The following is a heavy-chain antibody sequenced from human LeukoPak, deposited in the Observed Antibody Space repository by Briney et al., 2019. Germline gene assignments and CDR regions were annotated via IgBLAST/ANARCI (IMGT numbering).Heavy chain of an antibody. V-gene: IGHV4-34*01. CDR3: ARNYDFWSGYYRVNNWFDP. Sequence: SETLSLTCAVYGGSFSGYYWSWIRQPPGKGLEWIGEINHSGSTNYNPSLKSRVTISVDTSKNQFSLKLSSVTAADTAVYYCARNYDFWSGYYRVNNWFDPWGQGTLVTVSS. D-gene: IGHD3-3*01. CDR1: GGSFSGYY. J-gene: IGHJ5*02. CDR2: INHSGST.